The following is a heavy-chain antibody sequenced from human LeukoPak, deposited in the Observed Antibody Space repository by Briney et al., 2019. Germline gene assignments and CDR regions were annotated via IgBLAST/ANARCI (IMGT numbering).Heavy chain of an antibody. V-gene: IGHV1-2*04. CDR1: GYTFTGYY. Sequence: ASVKVSCKAPGYTFTGYYMHWVRQAPGQGLEWMGWINPNSGGTNYAQKFQGWVTMTRDTSISTAYMELSRLRSDDTAVYYCARNIAAAGLDYWGQGTLVTVSS. CDR3: ARNIAAAGLDY. D-gene: IGHD6-13*01. J-gene: IGHJ4*02. CDR2: INPNSGGT.